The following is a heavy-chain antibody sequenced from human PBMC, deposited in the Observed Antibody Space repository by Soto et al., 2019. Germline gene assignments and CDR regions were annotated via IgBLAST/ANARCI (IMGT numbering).Heavy chain of an antibody. D-gene: IGHD3-10*01. CDR1: GYTFTSYD. CDR3: ASRFGELLGYHFDY. V-gene: IGHV1-8*01. Sequence: QVQLVQSGAEVKKPGASVKVSCKASGYTFTSYDINWVRQATGQGLEWMGWMNPNSGNTGYAQKFQGRVTMTRNTSISTASMELSSLRSEYTAVYYCASRFGELLGYHFDYWGQGTLVTVSS. J-gene: IGHJ4*02. CDR2: MNPNSGNT.